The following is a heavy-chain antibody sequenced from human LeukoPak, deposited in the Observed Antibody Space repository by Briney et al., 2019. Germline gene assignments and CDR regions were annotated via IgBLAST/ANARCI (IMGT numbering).Heavy chain of an antibody. CDR2: INPNSGGT. Sequence: GASVKVSCKASGYTFTGYYMHWVRQAPGQGLEWMGWINPNSGGTNYAQKFQGRVTMTRDTSISTAYMELSRLRSDDTAVYYCARDGDDYSNENWFDPWGQGTLVTVSS. J-gene: IGHJ5*02. D-gene: IGHD4-11*01. V-gene: IGHV1-2*02. CDR3: ARDGDDYSNENWFDP. CDR1: GYTFTGYY.